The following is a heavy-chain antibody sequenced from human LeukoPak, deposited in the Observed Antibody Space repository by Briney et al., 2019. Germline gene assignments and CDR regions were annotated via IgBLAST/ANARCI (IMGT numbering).Heavy chain of an antibody. D-gene: IGHD2-2*01. V-gene: IGHV1-2*02. CDR3: ARDKFYCSSTSCSRGPSDY. CDR2: INPNSGGT. Sequence: ASVKVSCKASGYTFTGYYMHWVRQAPGQGLEWMGWINPNSGGTNYAQKFQGRVTMTRDTSISTAYMELSRLRSDDTAVYYCARDKFYCSSTSCSRGPSDYWGQGTLVTVSS. J-gene: IGHJ4*02. CDR1: GYTFTGYY.